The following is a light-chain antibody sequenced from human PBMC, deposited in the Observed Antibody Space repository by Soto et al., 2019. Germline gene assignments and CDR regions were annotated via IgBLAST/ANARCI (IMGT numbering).Light chain of an antibody. Sequence: DIQMTQSPSSLSASVGDRITITCRASQSITSHLNWYQQKPGKAPKLLIYAASSLQSGVPSRFSGSGSGTDFTLTISSLQPEDFGTYYCQQTYSTPWTVGQGTKVEVK. CDR1: QSITSH. CDR2: AAS. V-gene: IGKV1-39*01. CDR3: QQTYSTPWT. J-gene: IGKJ1*01.